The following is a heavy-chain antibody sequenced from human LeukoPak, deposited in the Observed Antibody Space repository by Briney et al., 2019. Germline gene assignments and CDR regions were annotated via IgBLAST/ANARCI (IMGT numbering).Heavy chain of an antibody. CDR2: VSGGGGST. V-gene: IGHV3-23*01. J-gene: IGHJ4*02. CDR1: GFTFTNFG. CDR3: AKEKNSGYYYHFDY. Sequence: PGGSLRLSCAASGFTFTNFGMSWVRQAPGKGLEWVSAVSGGGGSTFYADSVKGRFTISRDNSKNMVYLQMNSLRAEDTAVYYCAKEKNSGYYYHFDYWGQGTLVTVSS. D-gene: IGHD3-22*01.